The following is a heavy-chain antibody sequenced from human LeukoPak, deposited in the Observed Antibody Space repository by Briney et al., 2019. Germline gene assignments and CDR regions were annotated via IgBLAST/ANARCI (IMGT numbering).Heavy chain of an antibody. CDR2: IYPGNSDT. D-gene: IGHD2-21*01. V-gene: IGHV5-51*01. CDR3: ATHPYSYYSDS. Sequence: GEPLKISCKGSGYSFTTYWIGWVRQMPGKGLEWMGIIYPGNSDTRYSPSFQGQVTISVDKSSSTAYLQWSSLKASDTAMYYCATHPYSYYSDSWGQGTLVTVS. J-gene: IGHJ4*02. CDR1: GYSFTTYW.